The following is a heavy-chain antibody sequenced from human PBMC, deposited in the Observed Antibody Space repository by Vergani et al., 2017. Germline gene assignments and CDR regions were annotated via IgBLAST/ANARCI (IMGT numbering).Heavy chain of an antibody. J-gene: IGHJ4*02. V-gene: IGHV4-34*01. CDR1: GGSFNDYW. CDR2: IRHDGIT. CDR3: AREGYCTNGVCFTLFDV. Sequence: QAQLQQWGAGLLKPSETLSLTCAISGGSFNDYWWTWIRPPPGKGLEWIGEIRHDGITHYSPSLKSRVTISIDTSTHQFSLNLRSVTAADTAVYYCAREGYCTNGVCFTLFDVWGQGALVTVSS. D-gene: IGHD2-8*01.